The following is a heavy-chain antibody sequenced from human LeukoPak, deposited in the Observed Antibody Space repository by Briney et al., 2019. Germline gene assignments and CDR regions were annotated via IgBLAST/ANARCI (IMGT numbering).Heavy chain of an antibody. V-gene: IGHV3-48*04. CDR1: GFTFSSYG. CDR2: ISTSDSTI. J-gene: IGHJ5*02. D-gene: IGHD3-16*01. Sequence: GESLRLSCAASGFTFSSYGMHWIRKAPGKGLGWVSYISTSDSTIYYTDSVKGRFTISRDNAKNSLYLQMNSLRAEDTAVYYCARGARNWFDPWGQGTLVTVSS. CDR3: ARGARNWFDP.